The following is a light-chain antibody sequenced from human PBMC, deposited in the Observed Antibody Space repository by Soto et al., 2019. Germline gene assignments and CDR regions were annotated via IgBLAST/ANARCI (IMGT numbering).Light chain of an antibody. Sequence: EIVMTQSPATLSVSPGERTTLSCRASQSIGTNLAWYQHKPGQAPRLLIYDTSTRATGIPARFSGSGSGTEFTLTISSLQSEDFAVYYCQQYNDWPRITFGPGTKVDSK. CDR2: DTS. CDR1: QSIGTN. J-gene: IGKJ3*01. CDR3: QQYNDWPRIT. V-gene: IGKV3-15*01.